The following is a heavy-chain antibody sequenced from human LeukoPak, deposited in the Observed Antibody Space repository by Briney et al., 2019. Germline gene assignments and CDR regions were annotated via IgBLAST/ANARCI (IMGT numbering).Heavy chain of an antibody. CDR1: GYTFTSYA. J-gene: IGHJ3*02. CDR3: ARIFGQCLFKSDVFDI. D-gene: IGHD3-10*01. CDR2: INTNTGNP. Sequence: GASVKVSCKASGYTFTSYAMNWVRQAPGQGLEWMGWINTNTGNPTYAQGFTGRFVFSLDTSVSTAYLQIISLKAEDTAVYYCARIFGQCLFKSDVFDIWAQGTMVTVSS. V-gene: IGHV7-4-1*02.